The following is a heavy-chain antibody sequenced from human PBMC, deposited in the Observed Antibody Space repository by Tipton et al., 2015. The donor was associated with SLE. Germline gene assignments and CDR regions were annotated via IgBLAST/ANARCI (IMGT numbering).Heavy chain of an antibody. CDR3: AREDEYSSSPASFDF. D-gene: IGHD6-6*01. CDR2: IYYSGST. J-gene: IGHJ3*01. Sequence: TLSLTCTVSGGSISSHYWNWFRQTPGKGLEWIGHIYYSGSTNYNPSLKSRVRISLDRSQNQFSLKLSSVITADTAIYYCAREDEYSSSPASFDFWGQGAMVIVSS. CDR1: GGSISSHY. V-gene: IGHV4-59*11.